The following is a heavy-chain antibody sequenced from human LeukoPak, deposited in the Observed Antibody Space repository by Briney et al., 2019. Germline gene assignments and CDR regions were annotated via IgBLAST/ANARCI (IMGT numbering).Heavy chain of an antibody. CDR3: AREGRTDIYGAPVGY. CDR2: IKQDGSEK. J-gene: IGHJ4*02. CDR1: GFTFSSYW. Sequence: GGSLRLSCAASGFTFSSYWMNWVRQAPGKGLEWVANIKQDGSEKYYVDSVKGRFTISRDNAKNSLYLQMNSLRAEDTAVYYCAREGRTDIYGAPVGYWGQGTLVTVSS. V-gene: IGHV3-7*01. D-gene: IGHD4/OR15-4a*01.